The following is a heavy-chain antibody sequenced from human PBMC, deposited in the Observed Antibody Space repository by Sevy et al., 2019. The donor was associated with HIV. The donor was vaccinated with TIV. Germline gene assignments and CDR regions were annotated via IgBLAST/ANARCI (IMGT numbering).Heavy chain of an antibody. CDR2: ISGSDSTI. Sequence: GGSLRLSCAASGFTFSDYYMNWIRQAPGKGLEWISYISGSDSTIYYADSLKGRFTISRDNAKNSLYLQMNSLRAEDTAVYYCARDHVKDGDLGDYYYYAMDVWGQWTTVTVSS. CDR1: GFTFSDYY. CDR3: ARDHVKDGDLGDYYYYAMDV. V-gene: IGHV3-11*01. J-gene: IGHJ6*02. D-gene: IGHD4-17*01.